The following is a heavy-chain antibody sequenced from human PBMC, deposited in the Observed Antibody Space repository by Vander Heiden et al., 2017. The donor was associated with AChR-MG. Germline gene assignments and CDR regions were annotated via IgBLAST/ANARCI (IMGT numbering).Heavy chain of an antibody. CDR3: AKDRSRGWVDGFDP. J-gene: IGHJ5*02. Sequence: QVQLVQSGAEVKKPGSSVKVSCKASGGTLSSYAISWGRQAPGQGLEGMGGIIPIFGTANYAQKVQGRVTITADESTSTAYMELSSMRSEDTAVYYCAKDRSRGWVDGFDPWGQGTLVTVSS. D-gene: IGHD6-19*01. CDR2: IIPIFGTA. CDR1: GGTLSSYA. V-gene: IGHV1-69*01.